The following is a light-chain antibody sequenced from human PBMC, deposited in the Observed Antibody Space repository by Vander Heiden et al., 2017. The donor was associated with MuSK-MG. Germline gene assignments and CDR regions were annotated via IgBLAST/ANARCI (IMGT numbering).Light chain of an antibody. CDR3: QHRSNCSFT. V-gene: IGKV3-11*01. CDR1: QSVSSY. CDR2: DAS. Sequence: EIVLTQSPATLSLSPGERATLSCRASQSVSSYLAWYQQKPGQAPRLLIYDASNRATGIPARFSGSGSGTDFTLTISSLEPEDFAVYYCQHRSNCSFTFGHGTKVDIK. J-gene: IGKJ3*01.